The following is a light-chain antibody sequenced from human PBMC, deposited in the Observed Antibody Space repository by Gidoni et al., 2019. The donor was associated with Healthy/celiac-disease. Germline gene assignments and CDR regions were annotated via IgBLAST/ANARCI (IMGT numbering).Light chain of an antibody. CDR2: KDS. CDR1: AMPKQY. CDR3: QSADSSGAVV. V-gene: IGLV3-25*03. Sequence: SSELTQPPSVSVSPGQTARITCSGDAMPKQYAYWYQQKPGQAPALVIYKDSERPSGIPERFSGSSSGTTVTLTISGVQAEDEADYYCQSADSSGAVVFGGGTKLTVL. J-gene: IGLJ2*01.